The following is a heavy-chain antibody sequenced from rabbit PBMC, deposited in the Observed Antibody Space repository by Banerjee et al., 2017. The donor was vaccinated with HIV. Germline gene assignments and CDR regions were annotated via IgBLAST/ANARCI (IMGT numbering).Heavy chain of an antibody. D-gene: IGHD2-1*01. CDR3: ARDPSYDEYGDSLYYFDL. V-gene: IGHV1S47*01. CDR1: GFSFSSSYW. Sequence: QEQLEESGGDLVKPEGSLTLTCTASGFSFSSSYWMCWVRQAPGKGPEWIACIVNGDASIYYANWVNGRFTIPRSTSLKTVTLQMTSLTAADTATYFCARDPSYDEYGDSLYYFDLWGQGTLVTVS. J-gene: IGHJ4*01. CDR2: IVNGDASI.